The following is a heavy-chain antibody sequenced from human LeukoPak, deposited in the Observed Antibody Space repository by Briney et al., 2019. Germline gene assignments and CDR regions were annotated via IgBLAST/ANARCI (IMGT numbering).Heavy chain of an antibody. CDR1: GYTFTSYY. V-gene: IGHV1-46*01. D-gene: IGHD6-19*01. J-gene: IGHJ3*02. CDR2: INLSGGTT. CDR3: ATNLGAYSSGWPGSDAFDI. Sequence: PSVKVCCKASGYTFTSYYMHWVRQAPGQGLEWMGIINLSGGTTSYAQKFQGRVTMTEDTSTDTAYMELSSLRPEDTAVYYCATNLGAYSSGWPGSDAFDIWGQGTMVTVSS.